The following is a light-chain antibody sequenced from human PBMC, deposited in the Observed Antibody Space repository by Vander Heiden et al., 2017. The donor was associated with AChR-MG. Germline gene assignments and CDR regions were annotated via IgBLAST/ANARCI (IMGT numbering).Light chain of an antibody. CDR3: QSYDSSLSAV. CDR2: GNS. CDR1: SSNIGAGYH. J-gene: IGLJ2*01. Sequence: QSVLTQPPSVSGASGQRVTISCTGSSSNIGAGYHVHWYQQLLGTAPKLLIYGNSNRPSGVPDRFSGSKSGTSASLAITGLQAEDEADYYCQSYDSSLSAVFGGGTKLTAL. V-gene: IGLV1-40*01.